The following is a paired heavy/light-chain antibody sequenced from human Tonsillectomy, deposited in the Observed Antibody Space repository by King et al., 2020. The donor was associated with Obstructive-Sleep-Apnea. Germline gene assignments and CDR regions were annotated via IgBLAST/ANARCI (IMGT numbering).Heavy chain of an antibody. CDR1: GFTFSSYG. CDR2: ISYDGSNK. J-gene: IGHJ6*02. Sequence: QVQLVESGGGVVQPGSSLRLSCAASGFTFSSYGMHWVRQAPGKGLEWVAVISYDGSNKYYADSVKGRFTISRDNSKNTLYLQMNSLRAEDTAVYYCAKGVDCSSTSCYRGLWGWTYYFYGMDVWGQGTTVTVSS. CDR3: AKGVDCSSTSCYRGLWGWTYYFYGMDV. V-gene: IGHV3-30*18. D-gene: IGHD2-2*01.
Light chain of an antibody. J-gene: IGKJ5*01. CDR3: MQAVQTPIT. CDR2: LSS. V-gene: IGKV2-28*01. Sequence: DIVMTQSPLSLPVTPGEPASISCRSSQSLLHSNGYNYLDWYLQKPGQSPQLLIYLSSNRASGVPDRFSGSGSGTDFTLKISRVEAEDVGVYYCMQAVQTPITFGQGTRLEIK. CDR1: QSLLHSNGYNY.